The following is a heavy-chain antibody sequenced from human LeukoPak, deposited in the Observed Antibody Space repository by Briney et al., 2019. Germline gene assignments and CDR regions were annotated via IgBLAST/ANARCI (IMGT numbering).Heavy chain of an antibody. J-gene: IGHJ4*02. CDR1: GYTLTTYG. CDR3: ARDEDTDILTGNERFDY. CDR2: ISANNGNT. Sequence: ASVTVSCTASGYTLTTYGIIWVRQAPGQGLEWMGWISANNGNTNYAQNLQGRVTMTTDTSTSTAYMELRSLRSDDTAVYYCARDEDTDILTGNERFDYWGQGTLVTVSS. D-gene: IGHD3-9*01. V-gene: IGHV1-18*01.